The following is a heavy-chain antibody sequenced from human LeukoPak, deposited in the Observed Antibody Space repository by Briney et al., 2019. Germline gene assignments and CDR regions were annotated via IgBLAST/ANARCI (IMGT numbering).Heavy chain of an antibody. V-gene: IGHV4-39*01. D-gene: IGHD1-26*01. CDR1: GGSISSSSYY. CDR2: IYYSGST. Sequence: SETLSLTCTVSGGSISSSSYYWGWIRQPPGKGLEWIGSIYYSGSTYYNPSLKSRVTISVDTSKNQVSLKLISVTAADTAIYYCARRVGWNAFDIWGQGTVVTVSS. CDR3: ARRVGWNAFDI. J-gene: IGHJ3*02.